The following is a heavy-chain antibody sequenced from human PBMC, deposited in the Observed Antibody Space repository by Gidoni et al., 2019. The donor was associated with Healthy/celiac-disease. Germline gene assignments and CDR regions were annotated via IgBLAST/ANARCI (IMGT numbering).Heavy chain of an antibody. Sequence: QVQRVQSGAEVKKPGSSVKVSCKDSGGTFSSYAISWVRQAPGQGLEWMGGIIPIFGTAHYAQKFQDRVTITADESASTAYMELSSLRSEDTAVYYCARDRIAAAHGDWYFDLWGRGTLVTVSS. D-gene: IGHD6-13*01. J-gene: IGHJ2*01. CDR1: GGTFSSYA. V-gene: IGHV1-69*01. CDR3: ARDRIAAAHGDWYFDL. CDR2: IIPIFGTA.